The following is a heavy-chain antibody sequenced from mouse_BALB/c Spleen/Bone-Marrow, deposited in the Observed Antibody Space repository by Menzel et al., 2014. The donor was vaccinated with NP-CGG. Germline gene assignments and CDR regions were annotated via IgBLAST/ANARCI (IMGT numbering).Heavy chain of an antibody. D-gene: IGHD1-1*01. CDR2: INPDSSTI. CDR1: GFDFSRYW. V-gene: IGHV4-1*02. Sequence: EVKLVESGGGLVQPGGSLKLSCAASGFDFSRYWMSWVRQSQGKGLEWIGEINPDSSTINYTPSLKDKFIISRDNAKNTLYLQMSKVRSEDTALYYCARLYYYGNFDYWGQGTPPTVSS. CDR3: ARLYYYGNFDY. J-gene: IGHJ2*01.